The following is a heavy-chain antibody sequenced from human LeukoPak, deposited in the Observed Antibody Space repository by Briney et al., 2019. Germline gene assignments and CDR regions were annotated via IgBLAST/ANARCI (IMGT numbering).Heavy chain of an antibody. CDR3: ARDATYYYDSSGFDY. CDR2: ISYDGSNK. D-gene: IGHD3-22*01. J-gene: IGHJ4*02. CDR1: GFTFSSYA. Sequence: GGSLRLSCAASGFTFSSYAMHWVRQAPGKGLEWVAVISYDGSNKYYADSVKGRLTISRDNSKNTLYLQMNSLRAEDTAVYYCARDATYYYDSSGFDYWGQGTLVTVSP. V-gene: IGHV3-30*04.